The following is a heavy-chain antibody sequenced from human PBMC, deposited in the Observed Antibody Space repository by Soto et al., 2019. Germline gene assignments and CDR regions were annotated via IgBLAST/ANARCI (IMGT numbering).Heavy chain of an antibody. D-gene: IGHD6-19*01. V-gene: IGHV3-7*01. CDR3: AKGMAVAANWFDP. CDR1: GFTFSNYW. CDR2: IKQDGSER. J-gene: IGHJ5*02. Sequence: EVQLVESGGGLVQPGGSLRLSCVASGFTFSNYWMNWVRQAPGKGPEWVANIKQDGSERYYVDSVKGRFTISRDNVKNSLYLQMNSLRAEDTAVYYCAKGMAVAANWFDPWGQGILVTVSS.